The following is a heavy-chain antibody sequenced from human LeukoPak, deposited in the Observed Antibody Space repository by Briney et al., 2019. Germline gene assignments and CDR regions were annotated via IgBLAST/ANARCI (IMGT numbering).Heavy chain of an antibody. CDR3: ARDPLRRFDY. V-gene: IGHV3-7*01. CDR2: IKQDGTEK. CDR1: GFIFSNYW. Sequence: GGSLRLSCVGSGFIFSNYWMSWVRQAPGKGLEWVANIKQDGTEKNYVDSVKGRFTISRDNAKNSLYLQMNSLRAEDTAVYYCARDPLRRFDYWGQGTLVTVSS. J-gene: IGHJ4*02.